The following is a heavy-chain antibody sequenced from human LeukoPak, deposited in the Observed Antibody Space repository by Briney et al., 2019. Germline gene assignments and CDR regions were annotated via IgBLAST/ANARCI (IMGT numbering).Heavy chain of an antibody. CDR1: GFIFSNAW. Sequence: GGSLRLSCAASGFIFSNAWMIWVRQAPGKGLEWVGRIKSKIDGGTTDYAAPVKGRFTISRDDSKNTLYLQMNSLKTEDTAVYYCTTSMMTFGGVIAHWGQGTLVTVSS. J-gene: IGHJ5*02. CDR2: IKSKIDGGTT. D-gene: IGHD3-16*01. CDR3: TTSMMTFGGVIAH. V-gene: IGHV3-15*01.